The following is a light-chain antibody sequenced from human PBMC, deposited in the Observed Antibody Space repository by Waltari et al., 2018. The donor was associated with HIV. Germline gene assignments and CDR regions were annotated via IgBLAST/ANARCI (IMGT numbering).Light chain of an antibody. CDR1: SSDVGASNY. CDR3: SSYTSSSTHV. J-gene: IGLJ1*01. V-gene: IGLV2-14*03. CDR2: DVS. Sequence: QSALTQPASVSGSPGQSITISCTGTSSDVGASNYVSWYQQYPGKVPKLMIYDVSNRPSGVSKRFSGSKSGNTASLTISGLQAEDEADYYCSSYTSSSTHVFGTGTKVTVL.